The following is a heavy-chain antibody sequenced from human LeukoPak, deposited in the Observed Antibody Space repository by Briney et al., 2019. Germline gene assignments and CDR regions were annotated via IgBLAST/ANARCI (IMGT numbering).Heavy chain of an antibody. D-gene: IGHD2-2*01. Sequence: ASVKVSCKASGYTFTSYDINWVRQAAGQGLEWMGWMNPHSANAGYAQRFQGRVTMTRDTSISTAYMELSSLRSDDTAVYYCARIPHRVPHNWFDPWGQGTLVTVSS. CDR3: ARIPHRVPHNWFDP. CDR1: GYTFTSYD. CDR2: MNPHSANA. V-gene: IGHV1-8*01. J-gene: IGHJ5*02.